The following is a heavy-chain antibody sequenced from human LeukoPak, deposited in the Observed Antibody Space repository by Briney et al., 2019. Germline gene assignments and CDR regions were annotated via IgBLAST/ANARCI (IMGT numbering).Heavy chain of an antibody. Sequence: ASVKVSCKASGYTFTSYYMHWVRQAPGQGLEWMGIINPSGGSTSYAQKFQGRVTMTRDMSTSTVYMELSSLRSEDTAVYYRAREHYDFWLQYWGQGTLVTVSS. V-gene: IGHV1-46*01. CDR2: INPSGGST. J-gene: IGHJ4*02. CDR3: AREHYDFWLQY. D-gene: IGHD3-3*01. CDR1: GYTFTSYY.